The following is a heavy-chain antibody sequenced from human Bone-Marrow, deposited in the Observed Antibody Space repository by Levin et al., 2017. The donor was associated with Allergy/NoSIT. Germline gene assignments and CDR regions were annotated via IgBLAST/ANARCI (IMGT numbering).Heavy chain of an antibody. CDR3: AKGVGVGDAIGFRGRTYSYYYAMDV. CDR2: ITSGGTR. V-gene: IGHV3-23*01. Sequence: GGSLRLSCAASGFTFSNYAMNWVRQAPGKGLEWVSGITSGGTRSNADAVEGRFTISRDNSQKRLYLQMNNLKTEDTAVYFCAKGVGVGDAIGFRGRTYSYYYAMDVWGQGTTVTVSS. J-gene: IGHJ6*02. D-gene: IGHD2-15*01. CDR1: GFTFSNYA.